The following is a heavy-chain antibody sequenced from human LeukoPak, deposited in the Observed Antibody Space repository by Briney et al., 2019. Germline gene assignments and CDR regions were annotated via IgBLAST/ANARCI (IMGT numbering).Heavy chain of an antibody. CDR1: GYTFTGYY. J-gene: IGHJ1*01. Sequence: GASVKVSCKVSGYTFTGYYIHWVRQAPGQGLEWMGWINPTSGGTNYAQKFQGRVTMTRDTSISTAYMELSRLRSDDTAVYYCARDPGRVYYDSSGYYSGDGDFQHWGQGTLVTVSS. CDR2: INPTSGGT. CDR3: ARDPGRVYYDSSGYYSGDGDFQH. V-gene: IGHV1-2*02. D-gene: IGHD3-22*01.